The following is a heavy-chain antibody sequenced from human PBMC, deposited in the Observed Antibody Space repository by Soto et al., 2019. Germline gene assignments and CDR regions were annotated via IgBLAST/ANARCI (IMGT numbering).Heavy chain of an antibody. Sequence: SETLSLTCAVYNGSLSAYYWSWIRQPPGKGLEWIGEIDQSGSTNYNPSLKSRVTISVDTSKKQFSLKLISVTAADTAVYYWSRAPSSGWKAYFDYWGQGTLVTVSS. CDR1: NGSLSAYY. V-gene: IGHV4-34*01. D-gene: IGHD6-19*01. J-gene: IGHJ4*02. CDR2: IDQSGST. CDR3: SRAPSSGWKAYFDY.